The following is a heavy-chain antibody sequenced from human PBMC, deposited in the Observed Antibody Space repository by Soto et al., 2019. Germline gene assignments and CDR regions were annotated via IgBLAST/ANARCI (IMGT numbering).Heavy chain of an antibody. CDR2: INHSGST. V-gene: IGHV4-34*01. CDR3: ARGGYCTNGVCYRWFEP. D-gene: IGHD2-8*01. Sequence: PSETLSLTCAVYGGSFSGYYWSCIRQPPGKGLEWIGEINHSGSTNYNPSLKSRVTISVDTSKNQFSLKMRSVTAADTAVYYCARGGYCTNGVCYRWFEPSGQGTMVTVSS. CDR1: GGSFSGYY. J-gene: IGHJ5*02.